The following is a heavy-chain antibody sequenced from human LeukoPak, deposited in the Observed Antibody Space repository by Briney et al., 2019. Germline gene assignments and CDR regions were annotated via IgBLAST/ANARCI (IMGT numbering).Heavy chain of an antibody. CDR1: GFTVSSNY. CDR2: IYSGGST. CDR3: ARLRRYSSSWYGGAIDY. V-gene: IGHV3-66*04. J-gene: IGHJ4*02. D-gene: IGHD6-13*01. Sequence: GGSLRLSCAASGFTVSSNYMSWVRQAPGKGLEWVSVIYSGGSTYYADSVKGRFTISRDNSKNTLYLQMNSLRAEDTAVYYCARLRRYSSSWYGGAIDYWGQGTLVTVSS.